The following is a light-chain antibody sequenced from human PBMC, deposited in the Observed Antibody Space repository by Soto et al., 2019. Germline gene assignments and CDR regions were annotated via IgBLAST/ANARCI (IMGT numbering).Light chain of an antibody. CDR2: AAS. Sequence: DIQMTQSPSSLSGSVGESVTITCRTSRNISRHLNWYQQKPGKAPKLLIYAASSLQNGVPSRFRGGGSGTDFTLTISNPQPEDFATYYCQQTYTTLSITFGQGTRLESK. V-gene: IGKV1-39*01. J-gene: IGKJ5*01. CDR1: RNISRH. CDR3: QQTYTTLSIT.